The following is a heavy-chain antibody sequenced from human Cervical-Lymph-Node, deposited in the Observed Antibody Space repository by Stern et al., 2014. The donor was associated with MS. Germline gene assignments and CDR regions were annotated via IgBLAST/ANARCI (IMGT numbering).Heavy chain of an antibody. J-gene: IGHJ4*02. CDR3: ARQRYLDY. CDR1: GYTFTSYW. V-gene: IGHV5-51*01. CDR2: IFPGGSDI. Sequence: VQLVESGPEVKRPGESLKISCQASGYTFTSYWIGWVRQMPGKGLEWIAFIFPGGSDIRYSPSFQGKVTISADKSSSTAYLQWNNLKASDTAIYYCARQRYLDYWGQGTLVTVSS.